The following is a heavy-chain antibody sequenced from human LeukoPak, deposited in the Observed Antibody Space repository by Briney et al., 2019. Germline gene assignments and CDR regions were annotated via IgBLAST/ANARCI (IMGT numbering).Heavy chain of an antibody. Sequence: GASVKVSCKASGYTFTSYDISWVRQATGQGLEWMGWMNPNSGNTGYAQKFQGRVTITRNTSISTAYMELSSLRSEDTAVYYCARGRSSSWYNWFDPWGQGTLVTVSS. V-gene: IGHV1-8*03. J-gene: IGHJ5*02. CDR1: GYTFTSYD. CDR2: MNPNSGNT. CDR3: ARGRSSSWYNWFDP. D-gene: IGHD6-13*01.